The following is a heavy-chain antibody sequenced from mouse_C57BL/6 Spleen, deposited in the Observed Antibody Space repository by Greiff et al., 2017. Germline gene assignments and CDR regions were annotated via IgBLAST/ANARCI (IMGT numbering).Heavy chain of an antibody. CDR3: ARAPYSNFWYFDV. D-gene: IGHD2-5*01. CDR1: GFTFSDYY. CDR2: INYDGSST. J-gene: IGHJ1*03. V-gene: IGHV5-16*01. Sequence: DVMLVESEGGLVQPGSSMKLSCTASGFTFSDYYMAWVRQVPEKGLEWVANINYDGSSTYYLDSLKSRFIISRDNAKNLLYLQMSSLKSEDTAAYYCARAPYSNFWYFDVWGTGTTVTVSS.